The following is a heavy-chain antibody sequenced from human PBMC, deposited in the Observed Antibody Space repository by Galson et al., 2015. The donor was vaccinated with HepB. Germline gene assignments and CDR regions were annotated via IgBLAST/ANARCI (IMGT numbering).Heavy chain of an antibody. CDR2: IKSRTDGGTT. J-gene: IGHJ4*02. CDR1: GFTFRNAW. V-gene: IGHV3-15*01. Sequence: SLRLSCAASGFTFRNAWMTWVRQAPGKGLEWVGRIKSRTDGGTTDYAAPVKGRFTISRDDSKKALLLQVKSLKTEDTAMYYCTTTGGGDFDYWGQGTLVTVSS. CDR3: TTTGGGDFDY. D-gene: IGHD3-16*01.